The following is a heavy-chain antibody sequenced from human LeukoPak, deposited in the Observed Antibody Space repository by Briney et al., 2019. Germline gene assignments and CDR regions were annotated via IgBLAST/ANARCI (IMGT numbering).Heavy chain of an antibody. Sequence: PGGSLRLSCASSGVTVSSNYMSWVRQAPGKGLEWVSVIYSGGSTYYAVSVKGRFTISRENSKNTLYLQMNSLRAEDTAVYYCAREEYYYDSSGYYWGQGTLVTVSS. J-gene: IGHJ4*02. D-gene: IGHD3-22*01. CDR3: AREEYYYDSSGYY. CDR2: IYSGGST. V-gene: IGHV3-66*01. CDR1: GVTVSSNY.